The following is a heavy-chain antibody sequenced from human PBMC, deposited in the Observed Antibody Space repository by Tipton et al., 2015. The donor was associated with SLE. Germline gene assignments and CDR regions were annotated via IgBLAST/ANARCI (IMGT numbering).Heavy chain of an antibody. D-gene: IGHD3-3*01. J-gene: IGHJ5*02. V-gene: IGHV4-39*07. CDR1: GGSISSSSYY. Sequence: TLSLTCTVSGGSISSSSYYWGWIRQPPGKGLEWIGSIYYSGSTYYNPSLKSRVTISVDKSKNQFSLKLTSVTAADTAVYYCARGGTVFGVVLNWFDPWGQGTLVTVSS. CDR2: IYYSGST. CDR3: ARGGTVFGVVLNWFDP.